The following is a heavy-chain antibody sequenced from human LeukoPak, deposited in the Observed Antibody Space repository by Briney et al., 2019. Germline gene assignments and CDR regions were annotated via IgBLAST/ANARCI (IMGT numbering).Heavy chain of an antibody. J-gene: IGHJ4*02. CDR3: ARGPDYFDY. CDR1: GFTFSDHY. CDR2: TRNKANSYTT. V-gene: IGHV3-72*01. Sequence: GGSLRLSCAASGFTFSDHYMDWVRQAPGKGLEWVGRTRNKANSYTTEYAASVKGRFTISRDDSKNSLYLQMNSLKTEDTAVYYCARGPDYFDYWGQGTLVTVSP.